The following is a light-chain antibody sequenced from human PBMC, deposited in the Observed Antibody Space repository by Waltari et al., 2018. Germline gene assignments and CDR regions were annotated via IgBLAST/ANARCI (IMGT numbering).Light chain of an antibody. Sequence: AIRMTQSPASLPASTGDRATISCRASQGVSTYLAWYQQKPGKAPSLLIYAASTLESGVPSKFSGSGSGTDFTLTISSLQSDDFAVYHCLQYSHWPPWTFGQGTKVEIK. CDR1: QGVSTY. CDR2: AAS. J-gene: IGKJ1*01. V-gene: IGKV1-8*01. CDR3: LQYSHWPPWT.